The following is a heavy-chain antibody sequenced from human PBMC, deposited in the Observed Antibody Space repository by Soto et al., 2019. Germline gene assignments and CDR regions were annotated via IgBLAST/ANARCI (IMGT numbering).Heavy chain of an antibody. J-gene: IGHJ4*02. D-gene: IGHD4-4*01. CDR3: ARDKNSYSHREYYFDY. CDR1: GFTFSSYS. Sequence: EVQLVESGGGLVKPGGSLRLSCAASGFTFSSYSMNWVRQAPGKGLEWVSSISSSSSYIYYADSVKGRFTISRDNAKNSLYLQMNSLRAEDTAVYYCARDKNSYSHREYYFDYWGQGTLVTVSS. V-gene: IGHV3-21*01. CDR2: ISSSSSYI.